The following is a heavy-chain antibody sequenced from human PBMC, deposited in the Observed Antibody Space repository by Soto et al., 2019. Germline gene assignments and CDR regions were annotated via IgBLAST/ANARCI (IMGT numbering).Heavy chain of an antibody. V-gene: IGHV1-3*01. CDR2: INAGNGNT. D-gene: IGHD6-6*01. CDR1: GYTFTSYA. J-gene: IGHJ4*02. Sequence: QVQLVQSGAEVKKPGASVKVSCKASGYTFTSYAMHWVRQAPGQRLEWMGWINAGNGNTKYSQKFQGRVAITRDTSASTAYMEQSSLRSEYTAVYYCARDRDIEYSSSHFDYWGQGTLVTVSS. CDR3: ARDRDIEYSSSHFDY.